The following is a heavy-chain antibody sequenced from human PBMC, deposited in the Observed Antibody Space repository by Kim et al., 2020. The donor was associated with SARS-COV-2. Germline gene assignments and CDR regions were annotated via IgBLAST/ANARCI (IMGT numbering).Heavy chain of an antibody. CDR2: INPSGGSA. J-gene: IGHJ5*02. D-gene: IGHD3-10*01. V-gene: IGHV1-46*01. Sequence: ASVKVSCKASGYSFTSYWMHWVRQAPGQGLEWMGVINPSGGSAAYAQKFQGRVTMTRDTSTSTDYMELSSLRSEDTAVYFCARDNSRDYGSGTYSWWFDPWGQGTLVTVSS. CDR1: GYSFTSYW. CDR3: ARDNSRDYGSGTYSWWFDP.